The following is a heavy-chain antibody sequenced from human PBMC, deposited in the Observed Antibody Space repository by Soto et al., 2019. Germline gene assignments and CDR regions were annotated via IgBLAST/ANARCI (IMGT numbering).Heavy chain of an antibody. D-gene: IGHD6-13*01. J-gene: IGHJ2*01. Sequence: QVQLVESGGGVVQPGRSLRLSCAASGFTFSSYGMHWVRQAPGKGLEWVAVIWYDGSNKYYADSVKGRFTISRANSKNTLYLQMNSLRAENTAVYYGARDIRSSGWYKGYFDLWARGTLVTVSS. CDR1: GFTFSSYG. CDR2: IWYDGSNK. V-gene: IGHV3-33*01. CDR3: ARDIRSSGWYKGYFDL.